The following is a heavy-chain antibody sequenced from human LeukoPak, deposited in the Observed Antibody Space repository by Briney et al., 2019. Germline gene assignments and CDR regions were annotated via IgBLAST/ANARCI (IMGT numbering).Heavy chain of an antibody. J-gene: IGHJ3*02. Sequence: SETLSLTCAVYGGSFSGYYWSWIRQPPGKGLEWIGEINHSGSTNYNPSLKSRVAISVDTSKNQFSLKLSSVTAADTAVYYCASISIVATAPAFDIWGQGTMVTVSS. D-gene: IGHD5-12*01. V-gene: IGHV4-34*01. CDR2: INHSGST. CDR1: GGSFSGYY. CDR3: ASISIVATAPAFDI.